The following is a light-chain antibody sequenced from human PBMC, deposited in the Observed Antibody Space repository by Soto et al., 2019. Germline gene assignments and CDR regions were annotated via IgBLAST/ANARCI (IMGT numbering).Light chain of an antibody. CDR1: ESIRTW. Sequence: DIQMTQSPTTLSASIGDRVTITCRASESIRTWLAWYQHKPGKAPKFLIYDASTLESGVPSRFSGSGSGTEFTLTISSLQPDDFATYYCQQYNNYPRTFGQGTNVEIK. CDR2: DAS. CDR3: QQYNNYPRT. V-gene: IGKV1-5*01. J-gene: IGKJ1*01.